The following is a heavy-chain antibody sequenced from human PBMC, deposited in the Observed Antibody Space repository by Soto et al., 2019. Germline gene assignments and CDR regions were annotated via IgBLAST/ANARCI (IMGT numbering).Heavy chain of an antibody. Sequence: SETLSLTCTVSGDSISSATYYWSWIRQHPGKGLEWIGYVSSSGNSYYSPSRKRRVFMSVDTSKNLFSLKLSSVTAADPAIYYCVGRLTSTYNNFDSWGQGTQVRVSS. CDR1: GDSISSATYY. CDR3: VGRLTSTYNNFDS. V-gene: IGHV4-31*02. D-gene: IGHD1-1*01. J-gene: IGHJ4*02. CDR2: VSSSGNS.